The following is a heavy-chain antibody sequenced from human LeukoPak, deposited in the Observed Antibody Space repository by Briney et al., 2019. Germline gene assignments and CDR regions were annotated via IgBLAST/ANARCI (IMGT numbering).Heavy chain of an antibody. Sequence: GGSLRLSCAASGFTFSSYEMNWVRQAPGKGLEWVSSISSSSSYIYYADSVKGRFTISRDNAKNSLYLQMNSLRAEDTAVYYCARLPSRYCSSTSCSRADYWGQGTLVTVSS. J-gene: IGHJ4*02. D-gene: IGHD2-2*01. CDR1: GFTFSSYE. V-gene: IGHV3-21*01. CDR3: ARLPSRYCSSTSCSRADY. CDR2: ISSSSSYI.